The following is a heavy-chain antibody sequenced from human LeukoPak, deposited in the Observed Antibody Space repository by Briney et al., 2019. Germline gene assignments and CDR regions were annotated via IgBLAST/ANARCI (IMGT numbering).Heavy chain of an antibody. D-gene: IGHD3-16*01. J-gene: IGHJ4*02. Sequence: GGSLRLSCAASGFTFSSFAMSWVRQAPGKRLEWVSSVSGSGGDTYNADSVKGRFTISRDNSKNTLFLQMNSLRAEDTAVYYCVWGGLQLASWGQGTLVTVSS. CDR3: VWGGLQLAS. CDR1: GFTFSSFA. V-gene: IGHV3-23*01. CDR2: VSGSGGDT.